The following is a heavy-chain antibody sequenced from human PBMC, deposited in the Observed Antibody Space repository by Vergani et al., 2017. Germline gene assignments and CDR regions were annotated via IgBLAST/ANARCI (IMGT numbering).Heavy chain of an antibody. J-gene: IGHJ4*02. CDR1: GGTFSSYA. CDR3: ARTEDYYGSGRRYFDY. Sequence: QVQLVQSGAEVKKPGSSVKVSCKASGGTFSSYAISWVRQAPGQGLEWMGRIIPILGIANYAQKFQGRVTITADKSTSTAYMELSRLRSDDTAVYYCARTEDYYGSGRRYFDYWGQGTLVTVSS. CDR2: IIPILGIA. D-gene: IGHD3-10*01. V-gene: IGHV1-69*04.